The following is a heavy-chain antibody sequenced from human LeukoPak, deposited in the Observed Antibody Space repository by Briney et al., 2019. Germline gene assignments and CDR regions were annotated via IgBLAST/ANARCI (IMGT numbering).Heavy chain of an antibody. D-gene: IGHD2-2*01. V-gene: IGHV4-34*01. CDR3: ATDRTYHGLRY. CDR1: GGHFSGYF. Sequence: SETLSLTCAVSGGHFSGYFWTWIRQAPGKGLEWIGEVNSRGSATYNPSLRSRVTISVDTSKNQFSLKLSSVTAADTAVYYCATDRTYHGLRYWGQGTLVTVSS. J-gene: IGHJ4*02. CDR2: VNSRGSA.